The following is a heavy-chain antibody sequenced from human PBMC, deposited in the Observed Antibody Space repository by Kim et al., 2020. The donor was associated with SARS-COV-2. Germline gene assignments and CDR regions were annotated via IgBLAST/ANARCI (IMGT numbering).Heavy chain of an antibody. J-gene: IGHJ4*02. Sequence: KYSQKCQGRVTITSDTSASTAYMELSSLRSEDTAVYYCATYSSIWYYFDYWGQGTLVTVSS. CDR3: ATYSSIWYYFDY. D-gene: IGHD6-13*01. V-gene: IGHV1-3*01.